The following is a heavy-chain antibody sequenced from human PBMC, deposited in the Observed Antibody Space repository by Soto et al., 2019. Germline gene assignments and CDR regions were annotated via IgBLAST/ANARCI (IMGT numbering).Heavy chain of an antibody. CDR3: ARARYYGDWFSDFYMDV. D-gene: IGHD4-17*01. CDR1: GYRFTSYW. V-gene: IGHV5-51*01. Sequence: GESLKISCKGSGYRFTSYWIGWVRQMPGKGLEWMGIIYPGDSDTRYSPSFQGQVTISADKSISTAYLQWSSLKASDTAMYYCARARYYGDWFSDFYMDVWGKGTTVTVSS. J-gene: IGHJ6*03. CDR2: IYPGDSDT.